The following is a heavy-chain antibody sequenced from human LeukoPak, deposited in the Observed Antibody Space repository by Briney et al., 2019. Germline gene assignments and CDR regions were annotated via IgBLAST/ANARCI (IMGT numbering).Heavy chain of an antibody. CDR3: ARENFYDPRGYFHL. D-gene: IGHD3-3*01. CDR1: GSSINGDDFF. CDR2: IYYSGST. V-gene: IGHV4-30-4*01. J-gene: IGHJ2*01. Sequence: SQTLSLTCSVSGSSINGDDFFWGWIRQPPGKGLEWIGNIYYSGSTYSNPSLERRISISMDASKNQFSLKLNSVTAADTAVYFCARENFYDPRGYFHLWGRGTLVSVSS.